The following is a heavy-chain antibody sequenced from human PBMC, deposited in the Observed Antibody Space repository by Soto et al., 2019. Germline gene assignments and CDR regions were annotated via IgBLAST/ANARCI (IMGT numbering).Heavy chain of an antibody. CDR2: IHYSGNT. CDR1: VASIYRSNSY. Sequence: QAQLQESGPGLVKPSQTLSLTCTVSVASIYRSNSYWGWIRQHPGKGLEWIGHIHYSGNTYYNPSLKSRVTISVDVSKNQCSLNLYSVTAADTAVYYCARVGEEYNYYGVDVWGRGTTVTVSS. D-gene: IGHD3-10*01. J-gene: IGHJ6*02. CDR3: ARVGEEYNYYGVDV. V-gene: IGHV4-31*03.